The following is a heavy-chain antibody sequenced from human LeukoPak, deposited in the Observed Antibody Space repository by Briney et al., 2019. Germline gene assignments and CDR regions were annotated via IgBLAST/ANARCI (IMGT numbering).Heavy chain of an antibody. CDR3: ARTSWGSWYLDY. V-gene: IGHV4-59*01. J-gene: IGHJ4*02. CDR2: IYYSGST. Sequence: SETLSLTCTVSGGSISSYYWSWIRQPPGKGLEWIGYIYYSGSTNYNPSLKSRVTISVDTSKNQFSLKLSSVTATDTAVYYCARTSWGSWYLDYWGQGTLVTVSS. D-gene: IGHD6-13*01. CDR1: GGSISSYY.